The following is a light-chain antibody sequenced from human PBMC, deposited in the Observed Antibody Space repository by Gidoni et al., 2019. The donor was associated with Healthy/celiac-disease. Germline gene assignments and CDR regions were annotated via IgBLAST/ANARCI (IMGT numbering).Light chain of an antibody. Sequence: DIQLTQSPSSRSASVGDRVNITCRASESISSYLHWYQQKPGTAPKLLIYAASSLQSGVPSRFSGSGSGTDFTLTISSLQPEDFATYYCQQSYSTPIFTFGPGTKVDIK. CDR3: QQSYSTPIFT. V-gene: IGKV1-39*01. J-gene: IGKJ3*01. CDR1: ESISSY. CDR2: AAS.